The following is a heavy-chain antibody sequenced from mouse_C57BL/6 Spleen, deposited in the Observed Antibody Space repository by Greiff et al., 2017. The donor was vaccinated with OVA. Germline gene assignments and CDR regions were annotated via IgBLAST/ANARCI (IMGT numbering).Heavy chain of an antibody. CDR1: GYSITSGYY. J-gene: IGHJ1*03. CDR2: ISYDGSN. V-gene: IGHV3-6*01. CDR3: ARDFQYYYGSSYEYFDV. D-gene: IGHD1-1*01. Sequence: VQLKESGPGLVKPSQSLSLTCSVTGYSITSGYYWNWIRQFPGNKLEWMGYISYDGSNNYNPSLKNRISITRDTSKNQFFLKLNSVTTEDTATYYCARDFQYYYGSSYEYFDVWGTGTTVTVSS.